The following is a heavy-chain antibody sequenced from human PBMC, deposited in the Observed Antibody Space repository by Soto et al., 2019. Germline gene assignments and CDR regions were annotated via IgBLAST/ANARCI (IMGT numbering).Heavy chain of an antibody. D-gene: IGHD3-22*01. CDR2: IYYSGIT. CDR1: GGSIISGEYY. V-gene: IGHV4-30-4*01. Sequence: TLSLTCTVSGGSIISGEYYWSWIRQAPGKGLEWIGLIYYSGITDYNPSLKSRVAISIDTSKNQFSLNLSSVTAADTAVYYCARARYYDSSGYDWFDPWGQGTLVTVSS. J-gene: IGHJ5*02. CDR3: ARARYYDSSGYDWFDP.